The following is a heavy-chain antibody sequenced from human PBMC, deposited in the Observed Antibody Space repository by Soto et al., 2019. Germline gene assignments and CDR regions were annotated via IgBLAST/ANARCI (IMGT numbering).Heavy chain of an antibody. CDR2: IYYSGST. J-gene: IGHJ4*02. V-gene: IGHV4-59*01. Sequence: KPSETLSLTCTVSGGSISSYYWSWIRQPPGKGLEWIGYIYYSGSTNYNPSLKSRVTISVDTSKNQFSLKLSSVTAADTAVYYCARDDQWLATRYWGQGTLVTVSS. CDR3: ARDDQWLATRY. CDR1: GGSISSYY. D-gene: IGHD6-19*01.